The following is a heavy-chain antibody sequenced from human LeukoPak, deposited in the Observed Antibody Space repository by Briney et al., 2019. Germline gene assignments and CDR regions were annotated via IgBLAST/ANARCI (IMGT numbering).Heavy chain of an antibody. J-gene: IGHJ5*02. D-gene: IGHD6-6*01. V-gene: IGHV1-8*02. CDR1: GGTFSSYA. Sequence: ASVKVSCKASGGTFSSYAISWVRQAPGQGLEWMGWMNPNSGNTGYAQKFQGRVTMTRNTSISTAYMDLSSLTSEDTAVYYCTIGKVASRRGSWFDPWGQGTLVTVSS. CDR2: MNPNSGNT. CDR3: TIGKVASRRGSWFDP.